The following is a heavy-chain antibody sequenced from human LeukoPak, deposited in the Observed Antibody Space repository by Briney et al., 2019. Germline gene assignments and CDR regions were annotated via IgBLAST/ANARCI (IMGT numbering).Heavy chain of an antibody. CDR3: ASDLNHDSGG. V-gene: IGHV3-23*01. J-gene: IGHJ4*02. D-gene: IGHD3-22*01. CDR1: GFTFSSYA. CDR2: ISGSGGST. Sequence: GGSLRLSCAASGFTFSSYAMSWVRQAPGKGLEWVSAISGSGGSTYYADSVKGRFTVSRDNAKTSLYLQMNSLRVEDTATYYCASDLNHDSGGWGQGTLVTVSS.